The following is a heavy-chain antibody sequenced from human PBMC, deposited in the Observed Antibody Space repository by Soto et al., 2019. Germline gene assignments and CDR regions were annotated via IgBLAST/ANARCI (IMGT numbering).Heavy chain of an antibody. D-gene: IGHD4-17*01. CDR1: GYSISSSNW. CDR2: IYYSGST. CDR3: ARKNGVLDAFDI. Sequence: SETLSLTCAVSGYSISSSNWCGWIRQPPGKGLEWIGYIYYSGSTYYNPSLKSRVTMSVDTSKNQFSLKLSSVTAVDTAVYYCARKNGVLDAFDIWGQGTMVTVSS. J-gene: IGHJ3*02. V-gene: IGHV4-28*01.